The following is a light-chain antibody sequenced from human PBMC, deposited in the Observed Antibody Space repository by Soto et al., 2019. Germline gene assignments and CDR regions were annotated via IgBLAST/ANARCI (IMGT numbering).Light chain of an antibody. CDR3: QQTYSTLLT. J-gene: IGKJ4*01. CDR1: QSISNY. V-gene: IGKV1-39*01. CDR2: AAS. Sequence: DIQMTQSPSSLSASVGDRVTITCRASQSISNYLNWYQHKAGKAPKLLIYAASSLESGVPSRFSGGGSGPDFTLTISSLQPEDFATYYCQQTYSTLLTFGGGTKVEI.